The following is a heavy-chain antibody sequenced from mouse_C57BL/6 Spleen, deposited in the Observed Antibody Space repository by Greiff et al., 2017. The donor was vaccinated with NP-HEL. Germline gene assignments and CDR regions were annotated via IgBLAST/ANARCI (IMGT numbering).Heavy chain of an antibody. Sequence: QVQLKESGAELVKPGASVKLSCKASGYTFTEYTIHWVKQRSGQGLEWIGWFYPGSGSIKYNEKFKDKATLTAEKSSSTVYMELSRLTSEDSAVYFCARPPDSSGYLVYFDYWGQGTTLTVSS. CDR3: ARPPDSSGYLVYFDY. J-gene: IGHJ2*01. V-gene: IGHV1-62-2*01. CDR2: FYPGSGSI. D-gene: IGHD3-2*02. CDR1: GYTFTEYT.